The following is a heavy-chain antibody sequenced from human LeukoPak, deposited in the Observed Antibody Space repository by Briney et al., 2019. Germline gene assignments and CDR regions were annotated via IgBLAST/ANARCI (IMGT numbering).Heavy chain of an antibody. CDR3: ARGSGGYQYLMDV. Sequence: PGGSLRLSCEASGFSFSSFGMHWVRQAPGGGLEWVTIVGYDESIKYYADSVKDRFTISRDNSKNTVHLQMNSLRAEDTAVYYCARGSGGYQYLMDVWGQGATVIVSS. CDR1: GFSFSSFG. D-gene: IGHD2-15*01. CDR2: VGYDESIK. J-gene: IGHJ6*02. V-gene: IGHV3-33*01.